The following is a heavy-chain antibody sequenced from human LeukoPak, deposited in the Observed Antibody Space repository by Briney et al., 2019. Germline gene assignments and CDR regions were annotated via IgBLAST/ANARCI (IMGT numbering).Heavy chain of an antibody. D-gene: IGHD3-3*01. CDR2: INSNSGGA. CDR1: GHTFIGYY. J-gene: IGHJ6*02. V-gene: IGHV1-2*02. CDR3: ARSGFYYGLDV. Sequence: ASVKVSCKAAGHTFIGYYIYWVRQAPGQGLEWMGWINSNSGGANYAQKFQGRVTMTRDTSITTLYMELSSLRSDDTAVYYCARSGFYYGLDVWGQGTTVTVSS.